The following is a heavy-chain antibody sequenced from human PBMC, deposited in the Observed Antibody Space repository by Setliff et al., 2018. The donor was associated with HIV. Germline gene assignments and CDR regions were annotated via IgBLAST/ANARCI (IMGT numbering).Heavy chain of an antibody. CDR3: ASSAGAVPTTAPYGDYYYYFYMDV. CDR1: GGIFSRFA. D-gene: IGHD1-1*01. V-gene: IGHV1-69*05. Sequence: VKVSCKASGGIFSRFAFSWVRQAPGQGLEWMGGIIPIFGTPNYAQKFQGRVTITTDESTNTVYMELYSLTSEDTAIYYCASSAGAVPTTAPYGDYYYYFYMDVWGKGTTVTSP. J-gene: IGHJ6*03. CDR2: IIPIFGTP.